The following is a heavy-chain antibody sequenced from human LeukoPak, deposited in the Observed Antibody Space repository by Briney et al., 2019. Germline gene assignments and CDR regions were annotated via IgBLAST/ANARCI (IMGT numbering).Heavy chain of an antibody. CDR3: AAYPGEGEAI. V-gene: IGHV3-15*01. CDR1: GLTFTNAW. Sequence: GGSLRLSCATSGLTFTNAWMSWFRQAPGKGLEWVGRIKSKTDGGTSDYAAPVQGRFTISRDDSKNTLYLQMNSLKIEDTAGYDCAAYPGEGEAIWGQGTTVTVSS. CDR2: IKSKTDGGTS. J-gene: IGHJ3*02. D-gene: IGHD3-16*01.